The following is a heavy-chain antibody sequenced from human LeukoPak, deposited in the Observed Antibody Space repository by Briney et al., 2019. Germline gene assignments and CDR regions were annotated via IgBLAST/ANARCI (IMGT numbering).Heavy chain of an antibody. CDR2: ITHSGTT. J-gene: IGHJ5*02. Sequence: SETLSLTCAVYGGSFSNNYWNWIRQPPGKGLEWIGEITHSGTTKYNPSLKSRVTMSVDTSKNQFSLMLSSVTAADTAVYYCARGNVATKLDPWGQGTLVTVSS. CDR1: GGSFSNNY. CDR3: ARGNVATKLDP. D-gene: IGHD1-1*01. V-gene: IGHV4-34*01.